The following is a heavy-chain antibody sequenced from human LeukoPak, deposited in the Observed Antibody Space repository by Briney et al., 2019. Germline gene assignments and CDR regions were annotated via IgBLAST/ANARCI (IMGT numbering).Heavy chain of an antibody. V-gene: IGHV1-8*01. CDR2: MNTNSGNT. J-gene: IGHJ6*03. Sequence: ASVKVSCKASGYTFTSYDINWVRQAPGQGLEWMGWMNTNSGNTGYAQKFQGRVTMTRNTSISTAYMELSSLRSEDTAVYYCARVETGYGDYYYYMDVWGKGTTVTISS. CDR3: ARVETGYGDYYYYMDV. CDR1: GYTFTSYD. D-gene: IGHD3-9*01.